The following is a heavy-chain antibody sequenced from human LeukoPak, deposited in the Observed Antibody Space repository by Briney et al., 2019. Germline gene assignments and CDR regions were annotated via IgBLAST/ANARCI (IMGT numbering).Heavy chain of an antibody. Sequence: ASVKVSCKASGYTFTSYAMNWVRQAPGQGLEWMGWINTNTGDPTYAQGFTGRFVFSLDTSVSTAYLQISSLKAEDTAVYYCAREAAVAGRRTNWFDPWGQGTLVTVSS. CDR3: AREAAVAGRRTNWFDP. CDR1: GYTFTSYA. CDR2: INTNTGDP. J-gene: IGHJ5*02. D-gene: IGHD6-19*01. V-gene: IGHV7-4-1*02.